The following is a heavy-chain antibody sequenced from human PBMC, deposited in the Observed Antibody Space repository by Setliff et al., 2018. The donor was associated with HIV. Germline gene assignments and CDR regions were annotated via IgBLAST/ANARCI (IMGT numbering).Heavy chain of an antibody. Sequence: SETLSLTCTVSGGSISSGTYSWTWIRQPAGKGLEWIGRISTRGSTDYNPSLKSRITMSLDTPKNQFSLKLSALTAADTAVYYCARHKAGITSFGVVINPDAFDIWGQGTMVTVSS. J-gene: IGHJ3*02. D-gene: IGHD3-3*01. V-gene: IGHV4-61*02. CDR1: GGSISSGTYS. CDR2: ISTRGST. CDR3: ARHKAGITSFGVVINPDAFDI.